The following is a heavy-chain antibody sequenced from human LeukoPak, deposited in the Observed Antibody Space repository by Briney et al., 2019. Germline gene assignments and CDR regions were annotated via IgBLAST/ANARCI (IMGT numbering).Heavy chain of an antibody. CDR1: GGTFSSYA. CDR2: IIPIFGTA. D-gene: IGHD1-26*01. CDR3: ARSYRGWELDHHYYYYYYYMDV. Sequence: AASVKVSCKASGGTFSSYAISWVRQAPGQGLEWMGGIIPIFGTANYAQKFQGRVTITADKSASTAYMELSSLRSEDTAVYYCARSYRGWELDHHYYYYYYYMDVWGKGTTVTISS. V-gene: IGHV1-69*06. J-gene: IGHJ6*03.